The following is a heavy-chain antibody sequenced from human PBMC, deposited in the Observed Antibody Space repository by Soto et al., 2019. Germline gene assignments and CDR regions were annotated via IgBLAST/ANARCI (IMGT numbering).Heavy chain of an antibody. CDR1: GFTFSSYG. D-gene: IGHD3-9*01. Sequence: GGSLRLSCAASGFTFSSYGMHWVRQAPGKGLEWVAVISYDGSNKYYADSVKGRFTISRDNSKNTLYLQMNSLRAEDTAVYYCAKDLSGYLDYWGQGTLVTVSS. V-gene: IGHV3-30*18. J-gene: IGHJ4*02. CDR2: ISYDGSNK. CDR3: AKDLSGYLDY.